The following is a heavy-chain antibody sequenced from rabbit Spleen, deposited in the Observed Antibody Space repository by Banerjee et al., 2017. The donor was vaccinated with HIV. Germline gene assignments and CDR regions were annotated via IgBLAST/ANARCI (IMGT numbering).Heavy chain of an antibody. CDR2: IYGGSSGST. CDR1: GFSFSSSYY. CDR3: ARGSATMTLVITGFYLGL. Sequence: QEQLEESGGDLVKPEGSLTLPCTASGFSFSSSYYMCWVRQAPGKGLECIACIYGGSSGSTYYASWAKGRFTISETSSTTVTLQMTSLTAADTATYFCARGSATMTLVITGFYLGLWGPGTLVTVS. J-gene: IGHJ4*01. D-gene: IGHD2-1*01. V-gene: IGHV1S45*01.